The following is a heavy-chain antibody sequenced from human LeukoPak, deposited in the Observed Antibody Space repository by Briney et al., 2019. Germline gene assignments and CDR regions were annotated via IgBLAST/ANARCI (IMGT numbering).Heavy chain of an antibody. Sequence: SETMSLTCTVSGGSISSSSYCWGWLRQPPGKGLEWIGNIYYSGSTYYNPSLKSRVTISVDTSKNQFSLKLSSVPAADTAVYSCARLAASCSSSSCSFDYWGQGTLVTVSS. CDR2: IYYSGST. CDR3: ARLAASCSSSSCSFDY. D-gene: IGHD2-2*01. J-gene: IGHJ4*02. V-gene: IGHV4-39*01. CDR1: GGSISSSSYC.